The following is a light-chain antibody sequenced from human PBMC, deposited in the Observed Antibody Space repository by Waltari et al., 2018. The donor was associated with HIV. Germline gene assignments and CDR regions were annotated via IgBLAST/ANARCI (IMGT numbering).Light chain of an antibody. CDR3: QSYDSSLSGSV. CDR2: GAT. J-gene: IGLJ3*02. V-gene: IGLV1-40*01. Sequence: QSVLTQPPSVSGAPGQRVTISCTGSSSNIGARFDVHWYQQLPGAAPNLLIYGATNRPSGVPDRFSGSKSGTSASLAITGLQAEDEADYYCQSYDSSLSGSVFGGGTKLTVL. CDR1: SSNIGARFD.